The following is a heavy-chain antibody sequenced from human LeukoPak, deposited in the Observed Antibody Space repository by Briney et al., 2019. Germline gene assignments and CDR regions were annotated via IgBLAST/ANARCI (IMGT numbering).Heavy chain of an antibody. CDR2: IKDDGSEK. Sequence: GGSLRLSCAASGFTFSSYWMAWVRQAPGKGLEWVANIKDDGSEKYYVDSVKGRFTISRDNAKNSLYLQMNSLRAEDMALYYCAKDIEGGGSFVFDYWGQGTLVTVSS. CDR3: AKDIEGGGSFVFDY. CDR1: GFTFSSYW. J-gene: IGHJ4*02. D-gene: IGHD1-26*01. V-gene: IGHV3-7*03.